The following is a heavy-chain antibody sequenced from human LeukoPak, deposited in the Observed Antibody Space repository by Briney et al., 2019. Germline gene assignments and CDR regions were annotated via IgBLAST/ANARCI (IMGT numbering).Heavy chain of an antibody. CDR1: GGSISSYY. J-gene: IGHJ5*02. CDR2: IYYSGST. V-gene: IGHV4-59*01. CDR3: ARIEVLRSSTSCPRWFDP. Sequence: SETLSLTCTVSGGSISSYYWSWIRQPPGKGLEWIGYIYYSGSTNYNPSLKSRVTISVDTSKNQFSLKLSSVTAADTAVYYCARIEVLRSSTSCPRWFDPWGQGTLVTVSS. D-gene: IGHD2-2*01.